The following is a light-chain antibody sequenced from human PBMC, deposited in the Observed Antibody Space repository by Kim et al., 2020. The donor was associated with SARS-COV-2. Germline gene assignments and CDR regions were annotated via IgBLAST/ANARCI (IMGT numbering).Light chain of an antibody. Sequence: SYELTQPPSVSVSPGQTASITCSGGKLGDKYACWYQQKPGQSPVLVIYQDSKRPSGIPERFSGPNSGNTATLTISGAQAMDEADYYCQAWDSSTVVFGGGTKLTVL. CDR2: QDS. V-gene: IGLV3-1*01. CDR1: KLGDKY. CDR3: QAWDSSTVV. J-gene: IGLJ2*01.